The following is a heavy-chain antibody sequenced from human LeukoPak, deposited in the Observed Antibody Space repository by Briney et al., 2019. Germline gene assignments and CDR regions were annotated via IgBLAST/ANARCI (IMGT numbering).Heavy chain of an antibody. CDR1: GYTFTSYG. Sequence: ASVKVSCKASGYTFTSYGISWVRQAPGQGLEGMGWISAYNGNTNYAQKLQGRVTMTTDTSTSTAYMELRSLRSDDTAVYYCARDSTWIQLWFFDYWGQGTLVTVSS. V-gene: IGHV1-18*01. J-gene: IGHJ4*02. CDR3: ARDSTWIQLWFFDY. CDR2: ISAYNGNT. D-gene: IGHD5-18*01.